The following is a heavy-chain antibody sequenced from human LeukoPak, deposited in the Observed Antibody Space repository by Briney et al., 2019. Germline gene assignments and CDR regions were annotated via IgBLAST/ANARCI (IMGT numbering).Heavy chain of an antibody. J-gene: IGHJ4*02. V-gene: IGHV1-8*03. CDR3: ARDFTVVITIGGDY. CDR2: MNPNSGNT. CDR1: GYTFTSYD. Sequence: ASVKVSCKASGYTFTSYDINWVRQATGQGLEWMGWMNPNSGNTGYAQKFQGRVTITRNTSITTAYMELSSLRSEDTAVYYCARDFTVVITIGGDYWGQGTLVTVSS. D-gene: IGHD3-22*01.